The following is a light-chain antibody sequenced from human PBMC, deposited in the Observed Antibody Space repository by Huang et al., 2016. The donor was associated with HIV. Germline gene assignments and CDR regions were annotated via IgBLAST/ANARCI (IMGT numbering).Light chain of an antibody. V-gene: IGKV2-30*01. Sequence: DVLLTQSPLSLPVTLGQSAFITCKSNQSLVYGDGNIYLNWFHQRPGHSPRRLIYKLSNRDSGVPDRFSAGGSGTDFTLWISEVEAEDVGDYYCMQASHGAATFGQWTRVDIK. J-gene: IGKJ1*01. CDR3: MQASHGAAT. CDR2: KLS. CDR1: QSLVYGDGNIY.